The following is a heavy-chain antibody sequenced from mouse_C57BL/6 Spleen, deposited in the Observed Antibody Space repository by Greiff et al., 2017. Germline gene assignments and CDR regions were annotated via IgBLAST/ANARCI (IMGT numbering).Heavy chain of an antibody. CDR2: IDPSASYT. V-gene: IGHV1-69*01. CDR3: ARYKAYNNYWYIDV. CDR1: GYTFTSYW. Sequence: QVQLQQPGAELVMPGASVKLSCKASGYTFTSYWMHWVKQRPGQGLEWIGEIDPSASYTNYNQKFKGKSTLTVDKSSSTAYMQLSSLTSEDSAVYYCARYKAYNNYWYIDVWGTGTTVTVSA. J-gene: IGHJ1*03. D-gene: IGHD1-3*01.